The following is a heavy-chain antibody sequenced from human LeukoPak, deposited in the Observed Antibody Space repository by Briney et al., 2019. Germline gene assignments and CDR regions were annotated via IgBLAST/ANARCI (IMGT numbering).Heavy chain of an antibody. CDR3: AGDTHSSSWYDH. J-gene: IGHJ5*02. CDR1: GFTFSNYA. D-gene: IGHD6-19*01. CDR2: ISDSGGST. V-gene: IGHV3-23*01. Sequence: PGGSLRLSCAASGFTFSNYAMSWVRQAPGKGLEWVSGISDSGGSTYYADSVKGRFTISRDNSRNTLYLQMNDLRVEDTAVYYCAGDTHSSSWYDHWGQGTLVTVSS.